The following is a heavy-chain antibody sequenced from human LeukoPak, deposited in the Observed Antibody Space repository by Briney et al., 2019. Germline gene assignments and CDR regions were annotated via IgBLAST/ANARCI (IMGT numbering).Heavy chain of an antibody. CDR1: GYTLSDLS. CDR3: AAGGVYDLFDY. D-gene: IGHD5/OR15-5a*01. Sequence: APVKVSCKVSGYTLSDLSMHWVRQAPGKGLEWMGGFDPGDGETIYTQKFQGRVTMTEDTSTDTAYMELSSLRSGDTAVYYCAAGGVYDLFDYWGQGTLVTVSS. J-gene: IGHJ4*02. CDR2: FDPGDGET. V-gene: IGHV1-24*01.